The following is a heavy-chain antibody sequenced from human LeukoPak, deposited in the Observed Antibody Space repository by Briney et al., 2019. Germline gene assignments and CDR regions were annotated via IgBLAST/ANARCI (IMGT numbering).Heavy chain of an antibody. Sequence: SETLSLTCTVSGDSISSGSYYWSWIRQPAGKGLEWIGRIYTSGSTNYNPSLKSRVTISVDTSKNQFSLKLSSVTAADTAVYYCAREPQFSLIYDAFDIWGQGTMVTVSS. CDR3: AREPQFSLIYDAFDI. CDR2: IYTSGST. CDR1: GDSISSGSYY. J-gene: IGHJ3*02. V-gene: IGHV4-61*02. D-gene: IGHD2/OR15-2a*01.